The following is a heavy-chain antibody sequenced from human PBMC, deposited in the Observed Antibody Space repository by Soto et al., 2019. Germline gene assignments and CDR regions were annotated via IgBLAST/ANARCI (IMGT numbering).Heavy chain of an antibody. CDR3: AKDRNCGRGYSYGPLYY. CDR2: ISYDGSNK. V-gene: IGHV3-30*18. CDR1: GFTFSSYG. D-gene: IGHD5-18*01. J-gene: IGHJ4*02. Sequence: GGSLRLSCAASGFTFSSYGMHWVRQAPGKGLEWVAVISYDGSNKYYADSVKGRFTISRDNSKNTLYLQMNSLRAEDTAVYYCAKDRNCGRGYSYGPLYYRSQRTL.